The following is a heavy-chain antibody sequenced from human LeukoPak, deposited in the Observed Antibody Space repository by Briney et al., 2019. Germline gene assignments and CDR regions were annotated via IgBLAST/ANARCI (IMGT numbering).Heavy chain of an antibody. V-gene: IGHV1-8*01. CDR3: ARGLRDSSGREYFQH. CDR1: GYTFSSYD. J-gene: IGHJ1*01. CDR2: MNPNSGNT. Sequence: GASVKVSCKASGYTFSSYDINWVRQATGQGLEWMGWMNPNSGNTGYAQKFQGRVTTTRNTSISTAYMELSSLRSEDTAVYYCARGLRDSSGREYFQHWGQGTLVTVSS. D-gene: IGHD3-22*01.